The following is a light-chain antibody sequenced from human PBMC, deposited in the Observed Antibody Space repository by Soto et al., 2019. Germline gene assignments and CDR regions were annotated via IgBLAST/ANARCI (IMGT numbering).Light chain of an antibody. CDR3: QQYNSWPPIT. V-gene: IGKV3-15*01. Sequence: EIVLKQSPGTLSLSPGERATLSCRASQTVTSSFLAWYQRKPGQAPRLLIYDASTRATGIPDRFSGGGSGTEFTLTISSLQSEDFVVYYCQQYNSWPPITFGQGTRLEIK. J-gene: IGKJ5*01. CDR1: QTVTSS. CDR2: DAS.